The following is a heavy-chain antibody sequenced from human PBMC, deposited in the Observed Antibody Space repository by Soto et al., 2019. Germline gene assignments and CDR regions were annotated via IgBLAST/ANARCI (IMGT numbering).Heavy chain of an antibody. V-gene: IGHV3-30-3*01. CDR2: ISHDGSNK. J-gene: IGHJ4*02. CDR3: ARDLGGAENYFAY. Sequence: QVQLVESGGGVVQPGRSLRLSCAASGFSFSSSAMHWVRQPPGKGLEWVAVISHDGSNKYYADSVKGRFTISRDNFKNTVYLQMNSLRADDTAVHYCARDLGGAENYFAYWGQGTLVTVSS. CDR1: GFSFSSSA. D-gene: IGHD1-26*01.